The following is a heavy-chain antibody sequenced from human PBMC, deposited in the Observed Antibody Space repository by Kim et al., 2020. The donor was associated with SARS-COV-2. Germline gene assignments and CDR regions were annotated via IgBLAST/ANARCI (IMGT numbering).Heavy chain of an antibody. CDR3: ARDLTPPAFFDYYYYYGMDV. Sequence: ASVKVSCKASGYTFTSYGISWVRQAPGQGLEWMGWISAYNGNTNYAQKLQGRVTMTTDTSTSTAYMELRSLRSDDTAVYYCARDLTPPAFFDYYYYYGMDVWGQGTTVTVSS. V-gene: IGHV1-18*04. CDR2: ISAYNGNT. CDR1: GYTFTSYG. J-gene: IGHJ6*02. D-gene: IGHD3-16*01.